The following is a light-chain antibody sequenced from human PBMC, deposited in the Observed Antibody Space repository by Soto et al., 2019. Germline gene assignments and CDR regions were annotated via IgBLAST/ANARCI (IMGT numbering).Light chain of an antibody. CDR2: DVS. CDR3: SSYTSSRAYV. V-gene: IGLV2-14*01. CDR1: SSDVGGYNY. Sequence: QSALTQPASGSGSPGQSIAISCTGTSSDVGGYNYVSWYQQHPGKAPKLMIYDVSNRPSGVSNRFSGSKSGNTASLTISGLQAEDEADYYCSSYTSSRAYVFGTGTKVSVL. J-gene: IGLJ1*01.